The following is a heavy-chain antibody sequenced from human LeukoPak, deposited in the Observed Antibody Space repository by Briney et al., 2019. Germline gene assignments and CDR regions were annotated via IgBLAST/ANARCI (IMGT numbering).Heavy chain of an antibody. CDR3: AVVIQPSRASDY. J-gene: IGHJ4*02. Sequence: PGGSLRLSCAASGFTVSGNYMSWVRQAPGKGLEWVSVIYSGGSTYYAGSVRGRFTISRDNSKNTLYLQMNNLRPEDTAVYYCAVVIQPSRASDYWGQGTLVTVSS. V-gene: IGHV3-66*02. CDR1: GFTVSGNY. D-gene: IGHD3-22*01. CDR2: IYSGGST.